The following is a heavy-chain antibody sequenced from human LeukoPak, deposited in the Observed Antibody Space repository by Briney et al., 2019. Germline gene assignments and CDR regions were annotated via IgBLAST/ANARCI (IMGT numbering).Heavy chain of an antibody. V-gene: IGHV4-59*01. J-gene: IGHJ6*02. Sequence: SETLSLTCTVSGGSISSYYWSWIRQPPGKGLEWIGYIYYSGSTNYNPSLKSRVTISVDTSKKQFSLKLSSVTAADTAVYYCARTWSPYYYYYGMDVWGQGTTVTVSS. CDR3: ARTWSPYYYYYGMDV. CDR1: GGSISSYY. D-gene: IGHD2-15*01. CDR2: IYYSGST.